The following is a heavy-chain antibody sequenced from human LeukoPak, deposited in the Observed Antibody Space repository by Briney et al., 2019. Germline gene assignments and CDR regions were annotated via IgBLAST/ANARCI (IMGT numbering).Heavy chain of an antibody. D-gene: IGHD4-23*01. CDR2: IENSGRT. V-gene: IGHV4-59*01. Sequence: PSETLSLTCIVSGGSITSDYWSWIRQPPGKGLEWIGYIENSGRTEYNPSLMSRITISVDTSKIQFSLMLGPVTAADTAVYYCARGRYGGYFDCWGQGTLVTVSS. CDR3: ARGRYGGYFDC. J-gene: IGHJ4*02. CDR1: GGSITSDY.